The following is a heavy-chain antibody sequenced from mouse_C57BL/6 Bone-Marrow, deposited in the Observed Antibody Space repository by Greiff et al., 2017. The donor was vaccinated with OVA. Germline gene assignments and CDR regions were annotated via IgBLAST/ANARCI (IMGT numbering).Heavy chain of an antibody. Sequence: DVMLVESGGGLVKPGGSLKLSCAASGFTFSDYGMHWVRQAPEKGLEWVAYISSGSSTIYYADTVKGRFTISRDNAKNTLFLQMTSLRSEDTAMYYCARLYYYYFDYWGQGTTLTVSS. J-gene: IGHJ2*01. CDR3: ARLYYYYFDY. CDR2: ISSGSSTI. D-gene: IGHD2-1*01. CDR1: GFTFSDYG. V-gene: IGHV5-17*01.